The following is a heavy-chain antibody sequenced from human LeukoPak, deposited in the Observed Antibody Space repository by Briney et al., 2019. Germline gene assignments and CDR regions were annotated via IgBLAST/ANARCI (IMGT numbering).Heavy chain of an antibody. D-gene: IGHD3-10*01. CDR2: ISSSGST. V-gene: IGHV4-61*02. J-gene: IGHJ4*02. CDR1: GDSISSGDYY. Sequence: PSQTLSLTCTVSGDSISSGDYYWSWIRQPAGKGLEWIGRISSSGSTNYNPSLKSRVTISVDTSKNQFSLKLSSVTAADTAVYYCASSRFGESDVRWGQGTLVTVSS. CDR3: ASSRFGESDVR.